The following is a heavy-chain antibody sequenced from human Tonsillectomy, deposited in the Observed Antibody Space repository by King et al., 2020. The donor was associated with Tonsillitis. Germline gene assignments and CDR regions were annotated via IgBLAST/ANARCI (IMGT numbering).Heavy chain of an antibody. J-gene: IGHJ4*02. CDR1: GGSISRGSYY. Sequence: VQLQESGPGLVKPSQTLSLTCTVSGGSISRGSYYWSWIRQPAGKGLEWIGRIYTSGSTNYNPSLKSRVTISVDTSKNQFSLKLGSVTAADTAVYYCARENIWGQGTLVTVSS. CDR3: ARENI. V-gene: IGHV4-61*02. D-gene: IGHD1/OR15-1a*01. CDR2: IYTSGST.